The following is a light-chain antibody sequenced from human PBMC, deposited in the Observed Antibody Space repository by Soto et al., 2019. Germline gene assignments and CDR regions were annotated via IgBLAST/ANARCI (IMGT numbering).Light chain of an antibody. Sequence: QSALTQPAFVSGSPGRSVTISCTGTSTDVGGFNYVSWYQHLPGRAPKLIIYDVTNRPSGFSYRFSASKSGRTASLTISGLQAEDEADYYCSTYSGSTNRVVFGGGTKLTVL. CDR1: STDVGGFNY. CDR2: DVT. CDR3: STYSGSTNRVV. V-gene: IGLV2-14*03. J-gene: IGLJ2*01.